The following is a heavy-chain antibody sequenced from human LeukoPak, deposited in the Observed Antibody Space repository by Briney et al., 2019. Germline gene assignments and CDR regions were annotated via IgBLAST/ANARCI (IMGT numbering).Heavy chain of an antibody. CDR3: ARGHYSYGYFDY. J-gene: IGHJ4*02. Sequence: PSETLSLTCTVSGGSISSGDYYWSWIRQPAGKGLEWIGRIYTSGSTNYNPSLKSRVTMSVDTSKNQFSLKLSSVTAADTAVYYCARGHYSYGYFDYWGQGTLVTVSS. V-gene: IGHV4-61*02. CDR2: IYTSGST. D-gene: IGHD5-18*01. CDR1: GGSISSGDYY.